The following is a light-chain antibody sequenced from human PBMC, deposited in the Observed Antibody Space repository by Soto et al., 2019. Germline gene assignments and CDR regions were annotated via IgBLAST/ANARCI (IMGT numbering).Light chain of an antibody. CDR1: QSVSSSY. CDR3: QQYGSSQFT. J-gene: IGKJ3*01. Sequence: EIVLTQSPGTQSLSPGERATLSCRASQSVSSSYLAWYQQKPGQAPRLLIYGASSRATGIPDRFSGSGSGTDFTLTISRLEPEDFAVYYCQQYGSSQFTFGPGTKVDIK. CDR2: GAS. V-gene: IGKV3-20*01.